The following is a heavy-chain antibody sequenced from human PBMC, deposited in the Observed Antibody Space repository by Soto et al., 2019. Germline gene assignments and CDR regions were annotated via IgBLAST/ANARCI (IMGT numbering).Heavy chain of an antibody. Sequence: SEPLSLTCTASGASITYGGYSWSWIRQTPGKGLEWIGYINHLETTFYNPSFESRLTLSIDRAKNQFSLNLNSMSAADRAVYFCARGGGSDSFDYWGQGSLVTVSS. J-gene: IGHJ4*02. D-gene: IGHD1-26*01. CDR1: GASITYGGYS. CDR3: ARGGGSDSFDY. V-gene: IGHV4-30-2*01. CDR2: INHLETT.